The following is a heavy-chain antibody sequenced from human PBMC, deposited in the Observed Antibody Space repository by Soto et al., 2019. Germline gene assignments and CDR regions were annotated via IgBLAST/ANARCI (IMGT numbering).Heavy chain of an antibody. V-gene: IGHV3-33*01. CDR1: GFTFSSYG. J-gene: IGHJ4*02. CDR2: IWYDGRNK. D-gene: IGHD6-13*01. Sequence: EGSLRLSCAASGFTFSSYGMHWVRQAPGKGLEWVAVIWYDGRNKYYADSVKGRFTISRDNSKNTLYLQMNSLRAEDTAVYYCARGIAAAGTGAGSFDYWGQGTLVTVSS. CDR3: ARGIAAAGTGAGSFDY.